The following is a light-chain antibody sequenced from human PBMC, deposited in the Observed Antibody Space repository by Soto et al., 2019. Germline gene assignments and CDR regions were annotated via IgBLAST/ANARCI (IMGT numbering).Light chain of an antibody. CDR2: GNN. V-gene: IGLV1-44*01. J-gene: IGLJ1*01. CDR1: GSSIGTNT. Sequence: QSVLTQPPSASGTPGQRVTISCSGSGSSIGTNTVNWYRQLPGTAPKLLIYGNNQRPSGVPDRFSGSKSGTSASLAISGLQSEDEAEYYCSSYTSSSTVFGTGTKVTVL. CDR3: SSYTSSSTV.